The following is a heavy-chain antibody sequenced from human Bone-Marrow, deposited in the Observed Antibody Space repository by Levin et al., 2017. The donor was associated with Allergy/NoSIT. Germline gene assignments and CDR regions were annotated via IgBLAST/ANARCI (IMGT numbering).Heavy chain of an antibody. V-gene: IGHV3-30*18. CDR2: ISYDGSNK. CDR3: AKDWGGSGYDWGIIGVLPDY. Sequence: QPGGSLRLSCAASGFPFSDYGMHWVRQAPGKWLEWVAVISYDGSNKYYADSVKGRFTISRDNSKNTLYLQMKSLRAEDTAVYYCAKDWGGSGYDWGIIGVLPDYWGQGTLLTVSS. D-gene: IGHD5-12*01. CDR1: GFPFSDYG. J-gene: IGHJ4*02.